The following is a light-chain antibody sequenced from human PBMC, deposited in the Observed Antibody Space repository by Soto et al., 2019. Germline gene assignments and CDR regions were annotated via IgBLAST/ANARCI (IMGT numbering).Light chain of an antibody. V-gene: IGKV1-9*01. Sequence: IQLTQSPSFLSASVGDRVTITCRASQGISTFLAWYQQKPGKAPKLLIYAASILQSGVPSRFRGSGSGTDFTLTISRLQPEDFATYFCQQLNSYPLTFGCGTIVDIK. CDR3: QQLNSYPLT. CDR2: AAS. J-gene: IGKJ3*01. CDR1: QGISTF.